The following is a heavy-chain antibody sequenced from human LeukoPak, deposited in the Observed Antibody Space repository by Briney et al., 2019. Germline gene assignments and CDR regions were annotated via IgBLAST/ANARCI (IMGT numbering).Heavy chain of an antibody. D-gene: IGHD4-11*01. V-gene: IGHV4-39*01. Sequence: PSEILSLTCIVSGGSISSSSYYWDWIRQSPGKGLEWIGTIYYSGSTDYNPSLKSRVTMSVETSQNQFSLKLSSVTAADTAVYYCARNISTVANGARYTWFARWGQGTLVTVSS. CDR2: IYYSGST. CDR3: ARNISTVANGARYTWFAR. J-gene: IGHJ5*01. CDR1: GGSISSSSYY.